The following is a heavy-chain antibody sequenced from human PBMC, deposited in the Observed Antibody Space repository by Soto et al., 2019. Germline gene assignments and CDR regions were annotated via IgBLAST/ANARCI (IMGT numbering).Heavy chain of an antibody. V-gene: IGHV6-1*01. D-gene: IGHD6-13*01. CDR3: AREEIAAAYNWLDY. CDR2: TYYRSEWYN. J-gene: IGHJ5*01. CDR1: GDSVSSNSAT. Sequence: SQTLSLTCAISGDSVSSNSATWNWIRQSPSRGLEWLGRTYYRSEWYNDYAVSVKSRVTINPDTSKNQFSLQLNSVTPEDTAVYYCAREEIAAAYNWLDYWGQGTLVTVSS.